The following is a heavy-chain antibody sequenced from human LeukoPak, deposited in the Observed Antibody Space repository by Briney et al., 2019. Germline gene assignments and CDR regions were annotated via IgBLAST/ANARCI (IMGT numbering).Heavy chain of an antibody. CDR3: ARRAALGMRYFDP. Sequence: GESLKISCQASGYIFTDYWIGWVRQMPGKGLEWMAIIYCDGSKITYSPSFQSQVTISVDKSISTAYLQWSSLKASDTAIYFCARRAALGMRYFDPWGQGVLLTVSS. V-gene: IGHV5-51*01. CDR2: IYCDGSKI. D-gene: IGHD3-16*01. J-gene: IGHJ5*02. CDR1: GYIFTDYW.